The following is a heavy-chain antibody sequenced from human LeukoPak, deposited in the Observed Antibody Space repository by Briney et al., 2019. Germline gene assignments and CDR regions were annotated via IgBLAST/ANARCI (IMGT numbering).Heavy chain of an antibody. D-gene: IGHD6-13*01. CDR2: ISYDGSNK. Sequence: GGSLRLSCAASGFTFSSYGMHWVRQAPGKGLEWVAVISYDGSNKYYADSVKGRFTISRDNSKNTLYLQMNSLRAEDTAVYYCAKVLAYSSSWYDASYYYGMDVWGQGTTVTVSS. CDR3: AKVLAYSSSWYDASYYYGMDV. V-gene: IGHV3-30*18. J-gene: IGHJ6*02. CDR1: GFTFSSYG.